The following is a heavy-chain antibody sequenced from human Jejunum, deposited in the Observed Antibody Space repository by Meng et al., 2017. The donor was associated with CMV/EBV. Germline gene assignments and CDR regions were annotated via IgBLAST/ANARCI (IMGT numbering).Heavy chain of an antibody. CDR2: IKGDGSVT. CDR3: AKWVVPPGVGYGLDV. D-gene: IGHD2-2*01. V-gene: IGHV3-7*01. Sequence: STFTNYWMSWGRQAPGKGLEWVANIKGDGSVTYYVDSVKGRFTISRDNAKNSLYLQMNTLRADDTAVYYCAKWVVPPGVGYGLDVWGQGTTVTVSS. J-gene: IGHJ6*02. CDR1: STFTNYW.